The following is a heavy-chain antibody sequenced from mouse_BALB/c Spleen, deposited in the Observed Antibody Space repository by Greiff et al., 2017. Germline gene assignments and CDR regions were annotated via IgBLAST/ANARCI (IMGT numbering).Heavy chain of an antibody. CDR3: ARAPPMITYAMDY. Sequence: VQLQQSGAELVKPGASVKLSCTASGFNIKDTYMHWVKQRPEQGLEWIGRIDPANGNTKYDPKFQGKATITADTSSNTAYLQLSSLTSEDTAVYYCARAPPMITYAMDYWGQGTSVTVSS. V-gene: IGHV14-3*02. CDR2: IDPANGNT. CDR1: GFNIKDTY. D-gene: IGHD2-4*01. J-gene: IGHJ4*01.